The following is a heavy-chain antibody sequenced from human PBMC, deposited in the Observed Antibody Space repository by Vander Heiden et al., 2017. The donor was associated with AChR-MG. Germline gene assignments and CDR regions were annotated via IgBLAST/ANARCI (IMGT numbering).Heavy chain of an antibody. CDR2: ISWNSGSI. D-gene: IGHD1-26*01. V-gene: IGHV3-9*01. CDR3: AKDPTDSGSYPDY. CDR1: GLTFDDYA. Sequence: EVQLVESGGGLVQPGRSLRISCAAHGLTFDDYAMHWVRQAPGKGLEWVSGISWNSGSIGYADSVKGRFTISRDNAKNSLYLQMNSLRAEDTALYYCAKDPTDSGSYPDYWGQGTLVTVSS. J-gene: IGHJ4*02.